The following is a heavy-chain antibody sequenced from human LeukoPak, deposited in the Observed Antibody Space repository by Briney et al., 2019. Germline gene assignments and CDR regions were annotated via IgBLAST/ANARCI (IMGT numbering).Heavy chain of an antibody. CDR3: AELGITMIGGV. D-gene: IGHD3-10*02. V-gene: IGHV3-48*03. Sequence: GGTLTLSCAVSGFTFSSYEMMWLRQAPGRGLEWVSYISSRGSTIYYAASVKGRFTISRDNAKNSLHLQLNSLNAEATAVYSLAELGITMIGGVWGKGNTVTISS. J-gene: IGHJ6*04. CDR1: GFTFSSYE. CDR2: ISSRGSTI.